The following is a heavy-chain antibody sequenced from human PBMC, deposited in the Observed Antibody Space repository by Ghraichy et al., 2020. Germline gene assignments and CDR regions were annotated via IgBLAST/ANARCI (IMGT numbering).Heavy chain of an antibody. CDR2: INAGNGNT. CDR1: GSPFSSYA. CDR3: ARGDYYYGMDV. V-gene: IGHV1-3*01. Sequence: ASVKVSCKASGSPFSSYATHWDRQGPGQRLKLKGWINAGNGNTKYSQKFQGRVTITRDTSASTAYMELSSLRSEDTAVYYCARGDYYYGMDVWGQGTMVPVSS. J-gene: IGHJ6*02.